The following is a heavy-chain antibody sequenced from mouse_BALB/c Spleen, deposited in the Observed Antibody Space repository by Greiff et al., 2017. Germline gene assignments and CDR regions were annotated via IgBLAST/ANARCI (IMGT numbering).Heavy chain of an antibody. CDR2: IWAGGST. J-gene: IGHJ3*01. D-gene: IGHD1-1*01. Sequence: VLLVESGPGLVAPSQSLSITCTVSGFSLTSYGVHWVRQPPGKGLEWLGVIWAGGSTNYNSALMSRLSISKDNSKSQVFLKMNSLQTDDTAMYYCARDNYYGSSPFAYWGQGTLVTVSA. V-gene: IGHV2-9*02. CDR1: GFSLTSYG. CDR3: ARDNYYGSSPFAY.